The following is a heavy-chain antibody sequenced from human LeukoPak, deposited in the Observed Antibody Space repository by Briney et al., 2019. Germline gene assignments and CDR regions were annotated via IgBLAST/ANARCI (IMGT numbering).Heavy chain of an antibody. J-gene: IGHJ4*02. V-gene: IGHV3-33*06. CDR3: AKDRNYYNSSGYYWDY. CDR2: IWYDGSNK. CDR1: GFTLSSYG. Sequence: GGSLRLSCAPSGFTLSSYGMHWVRQAPGKGREWVAVIWYDGSNKYYADSVKGRFTISRDNSKNTLYLQMNSLRAEDTAVYYCAKDRNYYNSSGYYWDYWGQGTLVTVSS. D-gene: IGHD3-22*01.